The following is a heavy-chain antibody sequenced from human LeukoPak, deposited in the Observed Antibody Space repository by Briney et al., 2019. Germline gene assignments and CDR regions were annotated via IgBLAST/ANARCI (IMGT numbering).Heavy chain of an antibody. CDR1: GFTFTSYA. D-gene: IGHD5-18*01. J-gene: IGHJ4*02. V-gene: IGHV3-21*01. CDR2: ISSSSSYI. CDR3: ARDGGYSYGYGIDY. Sequence: GGSLRLSCAASGFTFTSYAMSWVRQAPGKGLEWVSSISSSSSYIYYADSVKGRFTISRDNAKNSLYLQMNSLRAEDTAVYYCARDGGYSYGYGIDYWGQGTLVTVSS.